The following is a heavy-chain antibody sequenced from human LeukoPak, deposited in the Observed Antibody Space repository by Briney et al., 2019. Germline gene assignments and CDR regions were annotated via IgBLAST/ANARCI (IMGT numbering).Heavy chain of an antibody. J-gene: IGHJ4*02. Sequence: GGSLRLSCAASGFTFSSYGMSWVRQAPGKGLEWVSAISGSGGSTYYADSVKGRFTISRDNSKSPLSLQMNSLRAEDTAIYYCATYRQVLLPFESWGQGTLVTVSS. D-gene: IGHD2-8*02. CDR1: GFTFSSYG. CDR2: ISGSGGST. V-gene: IGHV3-23*01. CDR3: ATYRQVLLPFES.